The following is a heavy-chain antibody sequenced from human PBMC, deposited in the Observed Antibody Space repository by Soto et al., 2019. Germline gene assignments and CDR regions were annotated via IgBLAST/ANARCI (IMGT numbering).Heavy chain of an antibody. J-gene: IGHJ4*02. V-gene: IGHV4-59*01. D-gene: IGHD3-10*02. CDR3: ASYQGSTMLDY. CDR1: GGSISSYY. Sequence: SETLSLTCTVSGGSISSYYWSWIRQPPGKGLEWIGYIYYSGSTNYNPSLKSRVTTSVDTSKNQFSLKLSSVTAADTAVYYCASYQGSTMLDYWGQGTLVTVSS. CDR2: IYYSGST.